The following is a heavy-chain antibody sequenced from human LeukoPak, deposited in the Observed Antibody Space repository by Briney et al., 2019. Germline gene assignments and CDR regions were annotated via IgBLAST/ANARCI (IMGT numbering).Heavy chain of an antibody. CDR1: GFTLNNYA. V-gene: IGHV3-23*01. J-gene: IGHJ4*02. CDR2: ISGSGGST. CDR3: FTFDLIDY. Sequence: GGSLRLSCAASGFTLNNYAMSWVRQAPGKGLEWVSAISGSGGSTYYADSVKGRFTISRDNSKNTLYLQMNSLRAEDTAVYYCFTFDLIDYWGQGTLVTVSS.